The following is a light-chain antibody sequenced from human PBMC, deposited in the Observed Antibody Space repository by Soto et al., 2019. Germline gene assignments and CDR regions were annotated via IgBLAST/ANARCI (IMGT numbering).Light chain of an antibody. J-gene: IGKJ5*01. CDR3: QQRSNWPIT. V-gene: IGKV3-11*01. CDR1: QSVSSY. CDR2: DAS. Sequence: EIVLTQSPATLSLSPGERATLSCRASQSVSSYLAWYQQKPGQAPRLLIYDASNRATGIPARFGGSGSGTDFTLTISSLEPEDFAVYYCQQRSNWPITFGQGTRLRL.